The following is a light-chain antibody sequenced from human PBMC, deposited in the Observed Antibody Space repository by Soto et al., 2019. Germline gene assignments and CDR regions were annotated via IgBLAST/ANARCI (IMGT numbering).Light chain of an antibody. CDR3: QQYGSSPPT. CDR2: GAS. J-gene: IGKJ5*01. V-gene: IGKV3-20*01. Sequence: EIVLTQSPGTLSLSPGERATLSCRASQSVSSSFLAWYQQKPGQAPRLLIYGASSRATGIPDRFSGSGSGTDFTLTISRLEPEDFVVYYFQQYGSSPPTFGQGTRLEIK. CDR1: QSVSSSF.